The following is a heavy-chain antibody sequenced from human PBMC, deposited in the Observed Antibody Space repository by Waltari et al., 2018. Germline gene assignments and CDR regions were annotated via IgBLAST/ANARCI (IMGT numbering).Heavy chain of an antibody. CDR2: INNGGVT. J-gene: IGHJ5*02. V-gene: IGHV4-34*02. D-gene: IGHD3-10*01. CDR1: GGSLSGSH. Sequence: QVQLKQWGAGTLKPSDTLSLTCGVDGGSLSGSHWPWVRQSPGKGLEWIGEINNGGVTNYSPSLKSRVTISVDASKNQFSLFVRSVTAADTAVYYCARGGVPDYYGSGSPYRNWFDPWGQGTLVTVSS. CDR3: ARGGVPDYYGSGSPYRNWFDP.